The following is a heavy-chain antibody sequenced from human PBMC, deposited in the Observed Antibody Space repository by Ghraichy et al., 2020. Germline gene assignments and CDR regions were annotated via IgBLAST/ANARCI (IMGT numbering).Heavy chain of an antibody. CDR3: ARRRPDGYNEGVAFDY. Sequence: SETLSLTCTVSRGSISSYYWSWIRQPPGKGLEWIGYIYYSGSTNYNPSLKSRVTISVDTSKNQFSLKLSSVTAADTAVYYCARRRPDGYNEGVAFDYWGQGTLVTVSS. J-gene: IGHJ4*02. D-gene: IGHD5-24*01. V-gene: IGHV4-59*08. CDR2: IYYSGST. CDR1: RGSISSYY.